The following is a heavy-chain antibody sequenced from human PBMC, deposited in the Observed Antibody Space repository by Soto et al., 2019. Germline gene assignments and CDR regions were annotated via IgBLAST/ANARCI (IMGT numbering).Heavy chain of an antibody. D-gene: IGHD4-17*01. J-gene: IGHJ6*02. CDR3: AKCTLTTIYYSVMDF. V-gene: IGHV4-59*01. CDR2: IYSSGST. Sequence: LSLAFTVSCGYLRCYSWTSIRQTPLKGLEWIGYIYSSGSTYYSPSHKRPVTITLNTSKNQYSLRLNSVTAAYTAVYHCAKCTLTTIYYSVMDFWGQGTPVTAP. CDR1: CGYLRCYS.